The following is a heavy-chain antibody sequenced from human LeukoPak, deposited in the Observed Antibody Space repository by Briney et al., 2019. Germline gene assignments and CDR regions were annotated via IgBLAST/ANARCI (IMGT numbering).Heavy chain of an antibody. CDR1: GYTFTGYY. J-gene: IGHJ3*02. Sequence: ASVKVSFKASGYTFTGYYMHWVRQAPGQGLGWMGWINPNSGGTNYAQKFQGWVTMTRDTSISTAYMELSRLRSDDTAVYYCARDVGDYGSEAFDIWGQGTMVTVSS. CDR3: ARDVGDYGSEAFDI. CDR2: INPNSGGT. V-gene: IGHV1-2*04. D-gene: IGHD4-17*01.